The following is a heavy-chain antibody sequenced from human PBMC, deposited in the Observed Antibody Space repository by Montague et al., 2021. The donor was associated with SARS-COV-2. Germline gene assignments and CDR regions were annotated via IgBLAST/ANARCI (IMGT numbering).Heavy chain of an antibody. Sequence: QSGAEVKKPGESLRISCKGSGYSFTSYWISWVRQMPGKGLEWMGRIDPSDSYTNYSPSSHGHVTISADKSISTAYLQWSSLKATDTAMYYYARRSYSSSWYDYWGQGTLVTASS. V-gene: IGHV5-10-1*01. CDR3: ARRSYSSSWYDY. CDR2: IDPSDSYT. J-gene: IGHJ4*02. CDR1: GYSFTSYW. D-gene: IGHD6-13*01.